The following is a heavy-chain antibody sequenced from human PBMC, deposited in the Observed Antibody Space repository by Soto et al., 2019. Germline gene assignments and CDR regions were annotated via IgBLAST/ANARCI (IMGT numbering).Heavy chain of an antibody. CDR1: GGSISSYY. CDR3: ARVYRNWFDP. Sequence: TLSLTCTVSGGSISSYYWSWIRQPPGKGLEWIGYIYYGGSTNYNPSLKSRVTISVDTSKNQFSLKLSSVTAADTAVYYCARVYRNWFDPWGQGTLVTVSS. V-gene: IGHV4-59*01. D-gene: IGHD3-16*02. CDR2: IYYGGST. J-gene: IGHJ5*02.